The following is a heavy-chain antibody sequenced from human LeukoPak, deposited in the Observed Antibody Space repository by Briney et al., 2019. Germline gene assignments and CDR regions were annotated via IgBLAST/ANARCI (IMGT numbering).Heavy chain of an antibody. Sequence: ASVKVSCKASGYTFTGYYMHWVRQAPGQGLEWMGWINPNSGGTNYAQKFQGWVTMTRDTSISTAYMELSSLRSEDAAVYYCARDSGSGNNDYWGQGTLVTVSS. CDR2: INPNSGGT. J-gene: IGHJ4*02. CDR3: ARDSGSGNNDY. D-gene: IGHD1-26*01. CDR1: GYTFTGYY. V-gene: IGHV1-2*04.